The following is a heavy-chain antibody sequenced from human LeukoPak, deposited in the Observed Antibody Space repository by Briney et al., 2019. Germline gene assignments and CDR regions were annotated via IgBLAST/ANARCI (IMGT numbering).Heavy chain of an antibody. CDR2: IYHSGST. CDR3: ASAEDYAFDY. CDR1: GGSISSYS. D-gene: IGHD4-17*01. J-gene: IGHJ4*02. V-gene: IGHV4-30-2*01. Sequence: SETLSLTCTVSGGSISSYSWSWIRQPPGKGLEWIGYIYHSGSTYYNPSLKSRVTISVDRSKNQFSLKLSSVTAADTAVYYCASAEDYAFDYWGQGTLVTVSS.